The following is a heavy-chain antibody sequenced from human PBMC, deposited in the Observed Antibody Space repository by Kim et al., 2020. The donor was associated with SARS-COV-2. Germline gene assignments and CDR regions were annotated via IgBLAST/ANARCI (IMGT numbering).Heavy chain of an antibody. D-gene: IGHD2-2*02. J-gene: IGHJ5*02. V-gene: IGHV4-39*01. CDR3: AKLSHCCGTTSYTHWIAP. CDR2: IFDSGST. Sequence: SETLSLTCTVSGDSISDSRHYWGWIRQPPGKGLEWIGSIFDSGSTFYNPSLQSRVTISVDTSESQFSLKLTSVTAADTAIYYCAKLSHCCGTTSYTHWIAPWGQGTLVTVSS. CDR1: GDSISDSRHY.